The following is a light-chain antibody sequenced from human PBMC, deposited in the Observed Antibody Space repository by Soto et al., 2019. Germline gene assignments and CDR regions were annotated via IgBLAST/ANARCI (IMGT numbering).Light chain of an antibody. CDR2: KAS. CDR1: QSISSW. V-gene: IGKV1-5*03. CDR3: QKDNCPPTT. Sequence: IPVTNAASALSPSLAYILTITCRASQSISSWLAWYQQKPGKAPKLLIYKASSLESGVPSRFSGSGSGTEFTLTISSLQPEDVATYCCQKDNCPPTTFGQGTNVDIK. J-gene: IGKJ1*01.